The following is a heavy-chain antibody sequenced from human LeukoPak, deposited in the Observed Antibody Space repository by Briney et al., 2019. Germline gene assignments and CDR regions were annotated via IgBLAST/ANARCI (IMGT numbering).Heavy chain of an antibody. J-gene: IGHJ4*02. Sequence: GGSLRLSCAASGFTVSSNYMSWVRHAPGKGLGWVSVIYSGGSTYYSDSVKGRFTISRDNSKNTLYLQMNSLRAEDTAVYYCARDPKKWGYFDYWGQGTLVTVSS. CDR1: GFTVSSNY. CDR2: IYSGGST. V-gene: IGHV3-53*01. CDR3: ARDPKKWGYFDY. D-gene: IGHD1-26*01.